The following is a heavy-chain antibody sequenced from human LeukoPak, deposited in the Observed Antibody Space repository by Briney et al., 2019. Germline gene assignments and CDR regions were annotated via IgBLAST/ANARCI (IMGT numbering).Heavy chain of an antibody. J-gene: IGHJ4*02. CDR1: GYSFTNYW. Sequence: GESLQISCKGSGYSFTNYWIGWVRQMPGKGLEWMGIIYPGDSDTRYSPSFQGQVTISADKSISTAYLQWSSLKASDTAMYYCARGPDAYDSSGPGDYWGQGTLVTVSS. D-gene: IGHD3-22*01. CDR2: IYPGDSDT. CDR3: ARGPDAYDSSGPGDY. V-gene: IGHV5-51*01.